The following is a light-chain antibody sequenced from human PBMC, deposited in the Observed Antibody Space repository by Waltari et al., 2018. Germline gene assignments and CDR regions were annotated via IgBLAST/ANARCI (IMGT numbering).Light chain of an antibody. CDR2: GGN. V-gene: IGLV1-40*01. CDR3: QSFDNRLTGSYV. Sequence: QSVLTQAPSVSGAPGQRVIISCTGSSSNIRAGYGVAWSQHLPGTAPKLLIYGGNNRPSGVPDRFTASTSGTSASLAITGLRAEDEADYYCQSFDNRLTGSYVFGTGTKVTVL. J-gene: IGLJ1*01. CDR1: SSNIRAGYG.